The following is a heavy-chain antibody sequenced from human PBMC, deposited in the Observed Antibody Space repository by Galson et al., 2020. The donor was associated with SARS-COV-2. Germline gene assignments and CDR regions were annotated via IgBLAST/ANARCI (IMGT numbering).Heavy chain of an antibody. D-gene: IGHD6-13*01. CDR3: ARGGPSNSSSWYGASGLTEYYYYGMDV. J-gene: IGHJ6*02. V-gene: IGHV3-30*02. CDR2: IWYDGIHT. Sequence: GGSLRLSCAASGFSFSDYGMHWVRQAPGKGLEWVAIIWYDGIHTYYADSVKGRFAISRDNSQNTLYLQMNSLRAEDTAVYYCARGGPSNSSSWYGASGLTEYYYYGMDVWGQGTTVTVSS. CDR1: GFSFSDYG.